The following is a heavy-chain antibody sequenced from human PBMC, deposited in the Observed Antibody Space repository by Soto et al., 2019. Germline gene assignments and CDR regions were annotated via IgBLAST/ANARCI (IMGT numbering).Heavy chain of an antibody. D-gene: IGHD2-8*01. Sequence: LGPSCASSGCTFDDYCRRWVRHAPGKGLEWVASISWNSGSIGYADSVKGRFTISRDNAKNSLSLQMNSLRPEDTALYYYVKDKGCNNTWDLDYWGQGTLVTISS. CDR3: VKDKGCNNTWDLDY. V-gene: IGHV3-9*01. CDR1: GCTFDDYC. J-gene: IGHJ4*02. CDR2: ISWNSGSI.